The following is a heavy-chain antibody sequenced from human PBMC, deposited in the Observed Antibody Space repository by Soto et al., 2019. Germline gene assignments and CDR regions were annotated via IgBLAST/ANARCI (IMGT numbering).Heavy chain of an antibody. J-gene: IGHJ5*02. V-gene: IGHV1-8*01. Sequence: QVQLVQSGAEVKKPGASVKVSCKASGYTFTSYDINWVRQATGQGLEWMGWMNPNSGNTGYAPKCQGRVTMTRNTSIGTAYMGLSSLRSEDTAVYYCARGVSASYVLGSGYYGANWFDPWGQGTLVTVSA. D-gene: IGHD3-3*01. CDR1: GYTFTSYD. CDR2: MNPNSGNT. CDR3: ARGVSASYVLGSGYYGANWFDP.